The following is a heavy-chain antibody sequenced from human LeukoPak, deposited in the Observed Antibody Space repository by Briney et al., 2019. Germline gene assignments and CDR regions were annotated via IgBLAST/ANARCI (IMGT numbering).Heavy chain of an antibody. D-gene: IGHD1-26*01. CDR3: ASGTIVGARGADN. Sequence: GGSLRLSCAASGFTFSSYWMNWARQAPGKGLEWVASINHNGNVNYYVDSVKGRLTISRDNANNLLYLQMNSLRAEDTAVYYCASGTIVGARGADNWGQGTLVTVSS. CDR1: GFTFSSYW. CDR2: INHNGNVN. V-gene: IGHV3-7*01. J-gene: IGHJ4*02.